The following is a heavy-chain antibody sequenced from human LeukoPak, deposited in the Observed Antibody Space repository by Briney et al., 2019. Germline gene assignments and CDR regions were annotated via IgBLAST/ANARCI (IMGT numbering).Heavy chain of an antibody. V-gene: IGHV3-23*01. D-gene: IGHD3-3*01. Sequence: PGGSLRLSCAASGFTFSTFAMNWVRQTPGKGLEWVSGISGSGEDSNHADSVTGRFIISRENSKNTLYLQMNSLRADDTAVYYCATNYDDSREAFDVWGQGTVVTVSS. CDR2: ISGSGEDS. J-gene: IGHJ3*01. CDR1: GFTFSTFA. CDR3: ATNYDDSREAFDV.